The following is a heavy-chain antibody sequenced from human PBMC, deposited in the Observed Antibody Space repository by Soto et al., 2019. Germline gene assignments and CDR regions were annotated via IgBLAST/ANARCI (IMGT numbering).Heavy chain of an antibody. V-gene: IGHV3-21*01. CDR2: ISSSSSYI. CDR3: ARERRHGYNYAPIFDY. J-gene: IGHJ4*02. Sequence: GGSLRLSCAASGFTFSSYSMNWVRQAPGKGLEWVSSISSSSSYIYYADSVKGRFTISRDNAKNSLYLQMNSLRAEDTAVYYCARERRHGYNYAPIFDYWGQGTLVTVSS. D-gene: IGHD5-12*01. CDR1: GFTFSSYS.